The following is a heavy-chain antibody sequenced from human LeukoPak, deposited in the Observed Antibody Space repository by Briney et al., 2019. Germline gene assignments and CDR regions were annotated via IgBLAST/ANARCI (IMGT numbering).Heavy chain of an antibody. CDR2: IYSGGSI. D-gene: IGHD3-22*01. V-gene: IGHV3-53*01. Sequence: GGSLRLSCAASGFSVSSNYMSWVRQAPGKGLEWVSVIYSGGSIYYADSVKGRFTISRDNSKNTLYLQMNSLRAGDTAVYYCAKGRVIDLDYYSMDVWGKGTTVTVSS. CDR1: GFSVSSNY. J-gene: IGHJ6*03. CDR3: AKGRVIDLDYYSMDV.